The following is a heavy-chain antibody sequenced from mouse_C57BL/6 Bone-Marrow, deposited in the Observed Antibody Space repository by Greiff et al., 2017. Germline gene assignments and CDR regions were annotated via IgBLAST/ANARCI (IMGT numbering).Heavy chain of an antibody. CDR3: ARDYGYEGGYAMDY. Sequence: QVQLQQPGAELVMPGASVKLSCKASGYTFTSYWMHWVKQRPGQGLEWIGEIDPSDSYTNYNQQFKGKSTLTVDKSSSTSYMQLSSLTSEDSAVYYCARDYGYEGGYAMDYWGQGTSVTVSS. J-gene: IGHJ4*01. CDR2: IDPSDSYT. D-gene: IGHD2-2*01. CDR1: GYTFTSYW. V-gene: IGHV1-69*01.